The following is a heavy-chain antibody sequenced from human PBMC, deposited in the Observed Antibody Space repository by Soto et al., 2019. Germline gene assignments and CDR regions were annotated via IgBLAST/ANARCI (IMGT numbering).Heavy chain of an antibody. V-gene: IGHV3-23*01. Sequence: EVQLLESAGGLVQPGGSLSLSCAASGFTFSSYAMRWVRQAPGKGLEWVSAISGSGGNTYYADSVKGRFTISRDNSKNTLFLQLNSLRAEDTAVYYCAKCAGGGWYPDYWGQGTLVTVSS. CDR1: GFTFSSYA. J-gene: IGHJ4*02. CDR3: AKCAGGGWYPDY. CDR2: ISGSGGNT. D-gene: IGHD6-19*01.